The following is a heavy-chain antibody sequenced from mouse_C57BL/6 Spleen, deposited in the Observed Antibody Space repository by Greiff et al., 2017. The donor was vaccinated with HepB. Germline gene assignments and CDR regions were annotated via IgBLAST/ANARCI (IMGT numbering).Heavy chain of an antibody. Sequence: VQLQQPGAELVMPGASVKLSCKASGYTFTSYWMHWVKQRPGQGLEWIGEIDPSDSYTNYNQKFKGKSTLTVDKSSSTAYMQLSSLTSEDSAVYYCARSEDYYVYYFDYWGQGTTLTVSS. CDR1: GYTFTSYW. J-gene: IGHJ2*01. V-gene: IGHV1-69*01. CDR2: IDPSDSYT. CDR3: ARSEDYYVYYFDY. D-gene: IGHD1-1*01.